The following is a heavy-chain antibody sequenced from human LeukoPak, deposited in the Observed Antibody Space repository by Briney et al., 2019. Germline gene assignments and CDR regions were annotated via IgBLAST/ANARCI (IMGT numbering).Heavy chain of an antibody. CDR3: ARSLIAAAGIEYFQH. J-gene: IGHJ1*01. CDR1: GFTFSSYT. V-gene: IGHV3-48*04. Sequence: PGGSLRLSCAASGFTFSSYTMNWVRQSPGKGLEWISYIRSSGSSIYYADSVKGRFTISRDNAKNSLYLQMNSLRAEDTAVYYCARSLIAAAGIEYFQHWGQGTLVTVSS. D-gene: IGHD6-13*01. CDR2: IRSSGSSI.